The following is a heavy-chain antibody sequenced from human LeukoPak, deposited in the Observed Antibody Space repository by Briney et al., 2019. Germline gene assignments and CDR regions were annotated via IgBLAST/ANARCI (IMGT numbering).Heavy chain of an antibody. D-gene: IGHD3-22*01. CDR2: IYTSGCT. V-gene: IGHV4-4*09. J-gene: IGHJ4*02. CDR3: ARLDTSGHSDY. CDR1: GGSISSYY. Sequence: PSETLSLTCTVSGGSISSYYWSWIRQPPGRGLEWIGYIYTSGCTKCNPSLKSRVTISVDTSKNQFSLKLSSVTAADTAVYYCARLDTSGHSDYWGQGTLVTVSS.